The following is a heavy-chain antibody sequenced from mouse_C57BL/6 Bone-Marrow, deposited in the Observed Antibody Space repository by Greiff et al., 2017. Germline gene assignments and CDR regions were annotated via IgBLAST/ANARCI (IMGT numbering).Heavy chain of an antibody. V-gene: IGHV1-81*01. CDR1: GYTFTSYG. Sequence: QVQLQQSGAELARPGASVKLSCKASGYTFTSYGISWVKQRTGQGLEWIGEIYPRSGNTYSNEKFKGKATLTADKSSSTAYMELRSLTSEDSAVYFFAREGYLGFDYWGQGTTLTVSS. D-gene: IGHD2-2*01. CDR3: AREGYLGFDY. CDR2: IYPRSGNT. J-gene: IGHJ2*01.